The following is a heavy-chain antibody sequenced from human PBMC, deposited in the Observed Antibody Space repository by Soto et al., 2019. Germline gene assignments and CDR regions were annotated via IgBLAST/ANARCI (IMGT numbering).Heavy chain of an antibody. CDR1: GFAFSDYP. D-gene: IGHD6-19*01. CDR3: AKLEWLEFGGDY. CDR2: ISASGEKP. V-gene: IGHV3-23*01. J-gene: IGHJ4*02. Sequence: EVHLLESGGGVVQPGKSLKISCATSGFAFSDYPMTWVRQPPGQGLEWVSGISASGEKPYYADSVKGRFTISRDNSKNTLSLQMNSLRVEDTGIYYCAKLEWLEFGGDYWSQGTLVTVSS.